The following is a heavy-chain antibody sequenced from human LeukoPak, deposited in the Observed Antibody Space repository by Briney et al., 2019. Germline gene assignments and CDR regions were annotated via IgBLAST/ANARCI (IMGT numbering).Heavy chain of an antibody. Sequence: SETLSLTCAVYGGSFSGYYWSWIRQPPGKGLEWIGEINHSGSTNYNPSLKSRVTISVDTSKNQFSLRLSSVTAADTAVYYCARLLNDIVVVPAGGSAFDIWGQGTMVTVSS. D-gene: IGHD2-2*01. V-gene: IGHV4-34*01. CDR2: INHSGST. J-gene: IGHJ3*02. CDR3: ARLLNDIVVVPAGGSAFDI. CDR1: GGSFSGYY.